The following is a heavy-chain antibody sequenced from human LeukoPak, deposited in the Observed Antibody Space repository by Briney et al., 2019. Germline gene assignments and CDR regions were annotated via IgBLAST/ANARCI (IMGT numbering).Heavy chain of an antibody. CDR3: ARGIWSATRVDYYLDN. CDR1: GYTFIGYA. J-gene: IGHJ4*02. CDR2: INAGNGHT. V-gene: IGHV1-3*01. Sequence: GAPVKVSCKASGYTFIGYAVHWVRQAPGQRFEWMGWINAGNGHTKYSQNFQGRVTITRDSSANIVYMELGSLTSEDTAVYYCARGIWSATRVDYYLDNWGQGTLVTVSS. D-gene: IGHD5-24*01.